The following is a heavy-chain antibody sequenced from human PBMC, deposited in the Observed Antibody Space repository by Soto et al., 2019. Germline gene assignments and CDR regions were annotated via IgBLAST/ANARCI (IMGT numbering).Heavy chain of an antibody. V-gene: IGHV3-30*18. CDR2: ISYDGSNK. CDR1: GFTFSSYG. J-gene: IGHJ6*02. CDR3: AKDVYYCSGGSCLYYYGMDV. D-gene: IGHD2-15*01. Sequence: GGSLRLSCAASGFTFSSYGMHWVRQAPGKGLEWVAVISYDGSNKYYADSVKGRFTISRDNSKNTLYLQMNSLRAEDTAVYYCAKDVYYCSGGSCLYYYGMDVWGQGTTVTVSS.